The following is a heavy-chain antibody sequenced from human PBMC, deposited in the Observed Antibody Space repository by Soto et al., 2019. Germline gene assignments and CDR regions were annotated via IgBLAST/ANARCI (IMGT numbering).Heavy chain of an antibody. CDR2: IIPTLGET. CDR3: ARGLGGRMDD. D-gene: IGHD3-16*01. J-gene: IGHJ6*02. CDR1: GTIFSSYT. Sequence: QVQLVQSGAEVKKPGSSVRVSCKASGTIFSSYTISWVRQAPGQGLEWMGRIIPTLGETNSAQKFQGRITLTADKSTNTAYMELNSLRLEDTAAYYCARGLGGRMDDWGQGTTVTVSS. V-gene: IGHV1-69*08.